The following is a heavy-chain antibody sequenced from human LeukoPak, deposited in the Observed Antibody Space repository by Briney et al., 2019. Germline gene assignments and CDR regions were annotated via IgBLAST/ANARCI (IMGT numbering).Heavy chain of an antibody. D-gene: IGHD2-15*01. CDR1: GGSISSYY. Sequence: SETLSLTCTVSGGSISSYYWSWIRQPPGKGLEWIGEINHSGSTNYNPSLKSRVTISVDTSKNQFSLKLSSVTAADTAVYYCARGVGYCSGGSCYEPDYWGQGTLVTVSS. J-gene: IGHJ4*02. V-gene: IGHV4-34*01. CDR2: INHSGST. CDR3: ARGVGYCSGGSCYEPDY.